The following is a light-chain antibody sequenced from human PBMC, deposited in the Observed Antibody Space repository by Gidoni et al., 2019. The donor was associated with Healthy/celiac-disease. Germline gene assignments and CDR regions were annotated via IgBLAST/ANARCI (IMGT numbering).Light chain of an antibody. CDR1: QSVSSSY. J-gene: IGKJ2*01. Sequence: EIVLTQSPGTLSLSPGERATLSCRASQSVSSSYLAWYQQKPGQAPRLLVYGASSRATGIPDRFSGSGSGTDFTLTISRLEPEDFAVYYCQLMYTFXXXTKLEIK. V-gene: IGKV3-20*01. CDR3: QLMYT. CDR2: GAS.